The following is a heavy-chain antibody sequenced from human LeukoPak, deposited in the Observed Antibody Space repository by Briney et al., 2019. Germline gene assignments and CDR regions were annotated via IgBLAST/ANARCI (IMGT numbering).Heavy chain of an antibody. Sequence: GESLRLSCAASGFTFSSYAMSWVRQAPGKGLEWVSAISGAGTTTYYADSVKGRFTVSRDNSKNTLSLQMSSLRAEDTAVYYCAKPEWAVPPINYFFDYWGQGTLVTVSS. J-gene: IGHJ4*02. CDR3: AKPEWAVPPINYFFDY. D-gene: IGHD2-8*01. CDR2: ISGAGTTT. V-gene: IGHV3-23*01. CDR1: GFTFSSYA.